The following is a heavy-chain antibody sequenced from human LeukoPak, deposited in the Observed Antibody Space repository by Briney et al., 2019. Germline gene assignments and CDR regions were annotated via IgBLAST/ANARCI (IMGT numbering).Heavy chain of an antibody. CDR3: ARDEDHDAFDV. CDR1: GFTFSSYE. J-gene: IGHJ3*01. V-gene: IGHV3-48*03. CDR2: ISASAISI. Sequence: GGSLRLSCAASGFTFSSYEMSWVRQAPGKGLEWISYISASAISIYYADSVKGRFTISRDNAKNSLFLQMNSLRADDTAVYYCARDEDHDAFDVWGQGTMVTVSS.